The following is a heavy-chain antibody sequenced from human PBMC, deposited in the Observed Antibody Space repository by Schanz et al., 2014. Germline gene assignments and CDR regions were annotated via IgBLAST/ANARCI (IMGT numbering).Heavy chain of an antibody. CDR3: ARDFDDRRGYGSGYCLGDCMDV. CDR1: GFTLSSYW. V-gene: IGHV3-74*01. D-gene: IGHD3-10*01. J-gene: IGHJ6*02. Sequence: EGQLLESGGGLIQPGGSLRLSCAASGFTLSSYWMHWVRQVPGKGLEWVSCTNGDGTNAKYADSVKGRFTISRDNAKKTLSLQMISLRAEDTAVYYCARDFDDRRGYGSGYCLGDCMDVWGQGTTVTVSS. CDR2: TNGDGTNA.